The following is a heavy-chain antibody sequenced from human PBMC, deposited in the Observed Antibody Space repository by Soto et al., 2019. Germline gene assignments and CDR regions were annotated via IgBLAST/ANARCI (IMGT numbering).Heavy chain of an antibody. V-gene: IGHV3-21*01. J-gene: IGHJ6*02. CDR2: ISSSSSYI. CDR3: ARDLLPAAPYYYYGMDV. D-gene: IGHD2-2*01. Sequence: GGSLRLSCAASGFTFSSYSMNWVRQAPGKGLEWVSSISSSSSYIYYADSVKGRFTISRDNAKNSLYLQMNSLRAEDTAVYYCARDLLPAAPYYYYGMDVWGQGTTVTVSS. CDR1: GFTFSSYS.